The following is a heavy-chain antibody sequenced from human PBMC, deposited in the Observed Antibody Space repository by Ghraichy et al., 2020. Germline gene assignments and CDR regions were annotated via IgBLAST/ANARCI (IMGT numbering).Heavy chain of an antibody. CDR2: INIDGSST. Sequence: GGSLRLSCAASRFTFSSYSMHWVRQVPGKGLVWVSRINIDGSSTKYADSVKGRFTISRDNAKNTLFLQMNSLRAEDTALYYCAREDVSWAFDAFDMWGQGTMVTVSS. J-gene: IGHJ3*02. V-gene: IGHV3-74*03. CDR1: RFTFSSYS. D-gene: IGHD1-26*01. CDR3: AREDVSWAFDAFDM.